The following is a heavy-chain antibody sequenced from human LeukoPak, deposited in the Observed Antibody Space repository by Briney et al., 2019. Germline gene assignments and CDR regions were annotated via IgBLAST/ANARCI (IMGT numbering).Heavy chain of an antibody. V-gene: IGHV4-59*08. CDR1: GGSISSYY. CDR3: ARHGTMIVGTFDY. D-gene: IGHD3/OR15-3a*01. CDR2: IYYSGSA. Sequence: SETLSLTCTVSGGSISSYYWSWIRQPPGKGLEWIGHIYYSGSANYNPSLKSRVTISVDTTTNQFALKLTSVTAADTAVYYCARHGTMIVGTFDYWGQGSLVTVSS. J-gene: IGHJ4*02.